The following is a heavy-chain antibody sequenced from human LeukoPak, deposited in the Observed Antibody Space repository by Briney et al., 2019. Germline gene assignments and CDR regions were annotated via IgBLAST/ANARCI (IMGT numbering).Heavy chain of an antibody. D-gene: IGHD6-19*01. CDR2: IRAEGDPT. CDR3: TKELHVAVAVADYYYFYMDV. V-gene: IGHV3-23*01. Sequence: GGSLRLSCRASGFSFTTYSMNWVRQAPGKGLEWVSVIRAEGDPTHYADSVKGRFTISRDNSKNMLYLQMNSLRAEDTAIYFCTKELHVAVAVADYYYFYMDVWGRGTAVTVSS. CDR1: GFSFTTYS. J-gene: IGHJ6*03.